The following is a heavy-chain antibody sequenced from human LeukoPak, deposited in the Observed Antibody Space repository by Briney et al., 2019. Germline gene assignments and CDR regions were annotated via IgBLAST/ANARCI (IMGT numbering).Heavy chain of an antibody. CDR1: XXKYX. V-gene: IGHV3-30-3*01. D-gene: IGHD2-21*01. CDR3: ARMKVIKGASLDY. J-gene: IGHJ4*02. Sequence: XXKYXMHWVRXAPXXGLEWVAVISFDETKKYYADSVKGRFTISRDNSNNTLFLQMNSVKTEDTAVYFCARMKVIKGASLDYWGQGSLVTVSS. CDR2: ISFDETKK.